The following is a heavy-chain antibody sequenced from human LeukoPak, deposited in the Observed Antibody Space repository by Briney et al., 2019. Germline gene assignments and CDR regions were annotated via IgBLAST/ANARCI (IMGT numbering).Heavy chain of an antibody. V-gene: IGHV3-53*01. CDR3: ARVRRPYSSSWYRVNWFDP. D-gene: IGHD6-13*01. CDR2: IYSGGST. J-gene: IGHJ5*02. Sequence: PGGSLRLSCAASGFTVSSNYMSWVRQAPGEGLEWVSVIYSGGSTYYADSVKGRFTISRDNSKNTLYLQMNSLRAEDTAVYYCARVRRPYSSSWYRVNWFDPWGQGTLVTVSS. CDR1: GFTVSSNY.